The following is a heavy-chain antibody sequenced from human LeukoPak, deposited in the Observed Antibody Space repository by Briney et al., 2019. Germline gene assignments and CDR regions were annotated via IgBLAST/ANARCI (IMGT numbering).Heavy chain of an antibody. CDR3: VQTTGSPGFDY. Sequence: PSETLSHTCTTSGAPISRFYWSWVRQPPGKGLEWIGNIYNGVPTFFNPSLKSRVTLSVDTSKTQFSLQLASVTAADTAVYYCVQTTGSPGFDYWGQGILVTVSS. J-gene: IGHJ4*02. D-gene: IGHD3-10*01. V-gene: IGHV4-4*09. CDR2: IYNGVPT. CDR1: GAPISRFY.